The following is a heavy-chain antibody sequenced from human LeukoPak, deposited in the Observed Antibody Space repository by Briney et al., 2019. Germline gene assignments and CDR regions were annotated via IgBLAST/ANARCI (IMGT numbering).Heavy chain of an antibody. Sequence: KSSETLSLTCAVYGVSFSGYYWSWIRQPPGKGLEWIGEINHSGSTNYNPSLKSRVTISVDTSKNQFSLKLSSVTAADTAVYYCARRAGVNWFDPWGQGTLVTVSS. CDR3: ARRAGVNWFDP. D-gene: IGHD3-10*01. CDR1: GVSFSGYY. J-gene: IGHJ5*02. V-gene: IGHV4-34*01. CDR2: INHSGST.